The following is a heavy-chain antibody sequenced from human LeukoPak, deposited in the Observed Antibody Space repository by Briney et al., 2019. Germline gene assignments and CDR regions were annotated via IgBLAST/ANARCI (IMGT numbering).Heavy chain of an antibody. CDR2: IYYSGST. V-gene: IGHV4-39*01. Sequence: PSETLSLTCTVSGGSISSSSYYWGWIRQPPGKGLEWIGSIYYSGSTYYNPSLKSRVTISVDTSKNQFSLKLSSVTAADTAVYYCARHGGRLYYYGSGSYGLSRWFDPWGQGTLVTVSS. D-gene: IGHD3-10*01. CDR3: ARHGGRLYYYGSGSYGLSRWFDP. J-gene: IGHJ5*02. CDR1: GGSISSSSYY.